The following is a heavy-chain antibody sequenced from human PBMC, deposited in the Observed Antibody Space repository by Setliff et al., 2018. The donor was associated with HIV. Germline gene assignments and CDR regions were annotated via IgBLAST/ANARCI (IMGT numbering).Heavy chain of an antibody. CDR2: IYTMGNS. J-gene: IGHJ6*03. D-gene: IGHD3-22*01. CDR3: ARETYYYDNPQYYYYYMDF. Sequence: SETLSLTCTVSGGSISISDWSWIRQPPGKGLEWIECIYTMGNSNYNPSLKCRVTISVATSKTQFSLKLRSVTAADTAVYYCARETYYYDNPQYYYYYMDFWGKGTTVTVSS. CDR1: GGSISISD. V-gene: IGHV4-4*09.